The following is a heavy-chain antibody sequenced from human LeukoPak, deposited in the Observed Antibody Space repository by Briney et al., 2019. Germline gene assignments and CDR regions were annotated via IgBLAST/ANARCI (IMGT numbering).Heavy chain of an antibody. CDR1: GFTFSSYA. Sequence: GGSLRLSCAASGFTFSSYAMSWVRQAPGKGLEWVSAISGSGGSTYYADSVKGRFTISRDNSKNTLYLQMNSLRAEDTAVYYRAKPTGYYYDSSGSSPDALDIWGQGTMVTVSS. CDR3: AKPTGYYYDSSGSSPDALDI. V-gene: IGHV3-23*01. D-gene: IGHD3-22*01. CDR2: ISGSGGST. J-gene: IGHJ3*02.